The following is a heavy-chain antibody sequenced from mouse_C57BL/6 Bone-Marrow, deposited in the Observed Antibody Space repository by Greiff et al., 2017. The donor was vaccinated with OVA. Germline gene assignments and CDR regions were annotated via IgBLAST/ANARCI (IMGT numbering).Heavy chain of an antibody. CDR1: GYTFTTYP. CDR2: FHPYNDDT. V-gene: IGHV1-47*01. CDR3: ARGYYGSSSWYFDV. D-gene: IGHD1-1*01. J-gene: IGHJ1*03. Sequence: VKLVESGAELVKPGASVKMSCKASGYTFTTYPIEWMKQNHGKSLEWIGNFHPYNDDTKYNEKFKGKATLTVEKSSSTVYLELSRLTSDDSAVYYCARGYYGSSSWYFDVWGTGTTVTVSS.